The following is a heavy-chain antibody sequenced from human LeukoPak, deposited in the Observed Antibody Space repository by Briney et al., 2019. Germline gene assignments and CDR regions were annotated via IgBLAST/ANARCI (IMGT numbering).Heavy chain of an antibody. J-gene: IGHJ6*03. D-gene: IGHD3-3*01. CDR2: ISSSSSYI. Sequence: GGSLRLSCAGSGFTFNTYNMNWVRQAPGKGLEWVSSISSSSSYIYYADSVKGRFTISRDNAKNSLYLQMNSLRAEDTALYYCASSGYYDFWSGYYSPKTSYYYYYMDVWGKGTTVTVSS. CDR1: GFTFNTYN. V-gene: IGHV3-21*04. CDR3: ASSGYYDFWSGYYSPKTSYYYYYMDV.